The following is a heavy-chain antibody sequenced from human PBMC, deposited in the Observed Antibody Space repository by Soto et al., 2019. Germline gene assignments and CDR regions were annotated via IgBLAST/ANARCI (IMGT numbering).Heavy chain of an antibody. CDR2: ISGSGGST. J-gene: IGHJ4*02. V-gene: IGHV3-23*01. CDR3: AKAYCSGGSCYFPGPD. D-gene: IGHD2-15*01. Sequence: GGSLRLSCAASGFTFSSYAMSWVRQAPGKGLEWVSAISGSGGSTYYADSVKGRFTISRDNSKNTLYLQMNSLRAEDTAVYYCAKAYCSGGSCYFPGPDWGQGTLVTVSS. CDR1: GFTFSSYA.